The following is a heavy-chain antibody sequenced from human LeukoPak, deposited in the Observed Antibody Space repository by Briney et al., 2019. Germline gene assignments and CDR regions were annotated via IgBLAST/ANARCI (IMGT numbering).Heavy chain of an antibody. Sequence: GGSLRLSCAASGFTFSSYGMHWVRQAPGKGLEWVAVISYDGSNKYYADSVKGRFTISRDNSKNTLYLQINSLRAEDTAVYYCAKRIRRYGSTYYGMDVWGQGTTVTVS. V-gene: IGHV3-30*18. D-gene: IGHD3-10*01. CDR2: ISYDGSNK. CDR3: AKRIRRYGSTYYGMDV. CDR1: GFTFSSYG. J-gene: IGHJ6*02.